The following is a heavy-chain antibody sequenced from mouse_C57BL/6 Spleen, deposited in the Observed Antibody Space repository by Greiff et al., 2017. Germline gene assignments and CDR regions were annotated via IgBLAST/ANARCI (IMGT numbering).Heavy chain of an antibody. CDR2: IDPGSGST. CDR1: GYTFTSYW. CDR3: ASGGNWYAWFSY. V-gene: IGHV1-55*01. D-gene: IGHD4-1*02. J-gene: IGHJ3*01. Sequence: QVQLQQPGAELVKPGASVKMSCKASGYTFTSYWITWVKQRPGQGLEWIGDIDPGSGSTNYNEKFKSKATLTVDTSSTTAYMQLSSLTSEDSAVYSCASGGNWYAWFSYWGQGTLVTVSA.